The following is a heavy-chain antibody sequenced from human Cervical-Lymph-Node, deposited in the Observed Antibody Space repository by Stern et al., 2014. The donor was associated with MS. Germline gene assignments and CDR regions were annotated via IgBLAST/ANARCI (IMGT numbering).Heavy chain of an antibody. V-gene: IGHV4-39*01. J-gene: IGHJ2*01. D-gene: IGHD4-17*01. CDR1: GGSIRDTSTY. CDR2: IFYTGNT. Sequence: QLQLQESGPGLVKPSETLSLTCTVSGGSIRDTSTYWGWIRQPPGKGLEWIGTIFYTGNTYYNASLKSRVTISVATSKNQFSLRLPSVTAADTAVYYCARQRGTDYGDYSFPNWYFDLWGRGTLVTVFS. CDR3: ARQRGTDYGDYSFPNWYFDL.